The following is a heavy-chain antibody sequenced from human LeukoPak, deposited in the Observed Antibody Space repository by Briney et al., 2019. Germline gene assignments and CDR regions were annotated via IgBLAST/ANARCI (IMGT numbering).Heavy chain of an antibody. CDR2: ISSTGNTK. J-gene: IGHJ4*02. CDR3: ARDLTSVPTR. CDR1: GFTFSSYS. Sequence: PGGSLRLSCAASGFTFSSYSMNWVRQAPGKGLEWVSSISSTGNTKHYVDSVKGRFSISRDNAKNSVYLQMNSLRDEDTAVYYCARDLTSVPTRWGRGTLVTVSS. V-gene: IGHV3-48*02. D-gene: IGHD4-17*01.